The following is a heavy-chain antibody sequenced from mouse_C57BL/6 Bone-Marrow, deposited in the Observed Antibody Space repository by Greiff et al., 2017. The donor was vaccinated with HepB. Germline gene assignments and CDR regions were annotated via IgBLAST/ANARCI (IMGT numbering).Heavy chain of an antibody. CDR2: IDPSDSYT. Sequence: VQLQQPGAELVKPGASVKLSCKASGYTFTSYWMQWVKQRPGQGLEWIGEIDPSDSYTNYNQKFKGKATLTVDTSSSTAYMQLSSLTSEDSAVYYCARGGGYHFYYARDYWGQGTSVTVSS. CDR1: GYTFTSYW. D-gene: IGHD2-2*01. J-gene: IGHJ4*01. V-gene: IGHV1-50*01. CDR3: ARGGGYHFYYARDY.